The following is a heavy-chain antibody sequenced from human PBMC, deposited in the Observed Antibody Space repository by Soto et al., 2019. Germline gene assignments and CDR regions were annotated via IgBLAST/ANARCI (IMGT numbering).Heavy chain of an antibody. V-gene: IGHV4-30-2*01. J-gene: IGHJ4*03. Sequence: HSGTMSLTXAVSGGCINSGGYSWTWIRQPPGKGLEWIGYIYQSGSTSYNTSLKSRVTISVDRSKNQFSLNLRSVTAADTAVYFCAREACSDGSCCFDFWG. CDR2: IYQSGST. CDR1: GGCINSGGYS. D-gene: IGHD2-15*01. CDR3: AREACSDGSCCFDF.